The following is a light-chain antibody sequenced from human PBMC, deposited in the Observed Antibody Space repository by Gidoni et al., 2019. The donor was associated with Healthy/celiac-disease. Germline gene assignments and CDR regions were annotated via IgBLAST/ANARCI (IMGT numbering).Light chain of an antibody. CDR3: QQYGSSPGYT. CDR2: GAS. Sequence: AFPPPPGTLSLSPGERDTLSCRASQSVSSSYLAWYQQKPGQAPRLLIYGASSRATGIPDRVSGSGSGTDFTLTISRLEPEDFAVYYCQQYGSSPGYTFGQGTKLEIK. CDR1: QSVSSSY. J-gene: IGKJ2*01. V-gene: IGKV3-20*01.